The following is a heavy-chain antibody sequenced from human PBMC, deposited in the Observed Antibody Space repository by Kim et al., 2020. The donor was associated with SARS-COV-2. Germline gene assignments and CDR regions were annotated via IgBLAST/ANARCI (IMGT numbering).Heavy chain of an antibody. J-gene: IGHJ3*02. D-gene: IGHD3-9*01. CDR1: GYTFTSYG. CDR3: ARATDILTGYYDAFDI. V-gene: IGHV1-18*01. CDR2: ISAYNGNT. Sequence: ASVKVSCKASGYTFTSYGISWVRQAPGQGLEWMGWISAYNGNTNYAQKLQGRVTMTTDTSTSTAYMELRSLRSDDTAVYYCARATDILTGYYDAFDIWGQGTMVTVSS.